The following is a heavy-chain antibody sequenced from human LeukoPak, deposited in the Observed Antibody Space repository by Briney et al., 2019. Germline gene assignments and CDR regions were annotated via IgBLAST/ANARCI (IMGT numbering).Heavy chain of an antibody. CDR3: ARDALGGYFDY. Sequence: SETLSLTCTVSGGSLSSYYWSWIRQPPGKGLEWIGYIYYSGSTNYNPSLKSRVTISVDTSKNQFSLKLSSVTAADTAVYYCARDALGGYFDYWGQGTLVSVSS. J-gene: IGHJ4*02. CDR1: GGSLSSYY. D-gene: IGHD3-16*01. CDR2: IYYSGST. V-gene: IGHV4-59*01.